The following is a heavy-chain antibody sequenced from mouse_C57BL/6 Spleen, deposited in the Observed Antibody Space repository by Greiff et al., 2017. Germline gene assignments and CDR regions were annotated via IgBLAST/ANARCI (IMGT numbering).Heavy chain of an antibody. J-gene: IGHJ2*01. CDR3: ARDYGSRGYFDY. CDR2: IYPGDGDT. D-gene: IGHD1-1*01. V-gene: IGHV1-82*01. CDR1: GYAFSSSW. Sequence: VQVVESGPELVKPGASVKISCKASGYAFSSSWMNWVKQRPGKGLEWIGRIYPGDGDTNYNGKFKGKATLTADKSSSTAYMQLSSLTSADSAVYFCARDYGSRGYFDYWGQGTTLTVSS.